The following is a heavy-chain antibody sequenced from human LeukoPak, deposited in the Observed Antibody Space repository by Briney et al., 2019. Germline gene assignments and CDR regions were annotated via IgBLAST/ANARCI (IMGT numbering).Heavy chain of an antibody. D-gene: IGHD5-12*01. J-gene: IGHJ4*02. V-gene: IGHV4-39*01. Sequence: SETLSLTCTVSGGSISSSSYYWGWIRQPPGKGLEWIGSIYYSGSTYYNPSLKSRVTIPVDTSKNQFSLKLSSVTAADTAVYYCASLIVATGYYFDYWGQGTLVTVSS. CDR1: GGSISSSSYY. CDR3: ASLIVATGYYFDY. CDR2: IYYSGST.